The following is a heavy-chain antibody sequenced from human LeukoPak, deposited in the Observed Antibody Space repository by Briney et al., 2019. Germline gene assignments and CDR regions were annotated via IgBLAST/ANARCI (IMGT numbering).Heavy chain of an antibody. D-gene: IGHD2/OR15-2a*01. J-gene: IGHJ5*02. V-gene: IGHV4-38-2*02. CDR2: IYHSGST. CDR1: GYSISSGYY. Sequence: SETLSLTCTVSGYSISSGYYWGWIRQPPGQGLEWIGSIYHSGSTYYNPSLKSRVTISVDTSKNQFSLKLSSVTAADTAVYYCVRDSRSTTASDWFDPWGQGTLVTVSS. CDR3: VRDSRSTTASDWFDP.